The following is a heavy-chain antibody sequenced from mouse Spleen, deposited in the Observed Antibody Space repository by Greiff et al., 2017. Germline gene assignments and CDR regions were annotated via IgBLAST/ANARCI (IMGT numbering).Heavy chain of an antibody. J-gene: IGHJ4*01. Sequence: EVQLVESGGGLVKPGGSLKLSCAASGFTFSSYTMSWVRQTPAKRLEWVATINSGGGNTYYPDSVKGRFTISRDNARNTLYLQMSSLRSEETAMYYCERHGGSYYAMDYWGQGTSVTVSS. CDR1: GFTFSSYT. CDR3: ERHGGSYYAMDY. V-gene: IGHV5-9*04. CDR2: INSGGGNT. D-gene: IGHD1-1*02.